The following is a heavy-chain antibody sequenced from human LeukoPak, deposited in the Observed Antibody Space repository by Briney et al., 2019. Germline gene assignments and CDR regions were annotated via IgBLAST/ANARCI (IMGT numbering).Heavy chain of an antibody. J-gene: IGHJ4*02. D-gene: IGHD4-17*01. CDR2: IIPILGIA. Sequence: GSSVKVPCKASGGTFSSYAISWVRQAPGQGLEWMGRIIPILGIANYAQKFQGRVTITADKSTSTAYMEQSSLRSEDTAVYYCARGADYGDYVTLDYWGQGTLVTVSS. CDR3: ARGADYGDYVTLDY. V-gene: IGHV1-69*04. CDR1: GGTFSSYA.